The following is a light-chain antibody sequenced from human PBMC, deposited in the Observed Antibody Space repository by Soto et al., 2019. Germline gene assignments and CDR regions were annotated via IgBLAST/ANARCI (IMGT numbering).Light chain of an antibody. CDR2: DVN. Sequence: QSALTQPASVSGSSGQSITISCTGTSSDVGTHNSVSWYQQHPGKAPKLIIYDVNNRPSGVSNLFSGSKSGNTASLTISGLQAEDEADYFCSSPTSSTTLGFGGGTKLTVL. V-gene: IGLV2-14*03. CDR1: SSDVGTHNS. CDR3: SSPTSSTTLG. J-gene: IGLJ2*01.